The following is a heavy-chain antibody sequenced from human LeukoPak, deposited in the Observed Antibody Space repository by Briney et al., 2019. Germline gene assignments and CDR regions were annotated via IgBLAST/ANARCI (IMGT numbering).Heavy chain of an antibody. CDR1: EFTFSSYG. V-gene: IGHV3-23*01. Sequence: GGSLRLSCAASEFTFSSYGMSWVRQAPGKGLEWVSAISGSGGSTYYADSVKGRFTISRDNAKNSLYLQMNSLRAEDTAVYYCARAGVYCPNGVCRSKYDQWGQGTLVTVSS. CDR3: ARAGVYCPNGVCRSKYDQ. CDR2: ISGSGGST. J-gene: IGHJ4*02. D-gene: IGHD2-8*01.